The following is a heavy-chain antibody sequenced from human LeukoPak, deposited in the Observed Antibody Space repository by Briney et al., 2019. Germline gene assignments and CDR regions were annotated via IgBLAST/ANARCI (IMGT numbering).Heavy chain of an antibody. J-gene: IGHJ5*02. V-gene: IGHV3-23*01. CDR3: AKERSSSWYNWFDP. Sequence: GGSLRLSCAASEFTFSKYGMSWVRQAPGKGLEWVSVISASGSTTYYADSVKGRFTISRDNSKNTLYLQMNSLRAEDTAVYYCAKERSSSWYNWFDPWGQGTLVTVSS. CDR1: EFTFSKYG. D-gene: IGHD6-13*01. CDR2: ISASGSTT.